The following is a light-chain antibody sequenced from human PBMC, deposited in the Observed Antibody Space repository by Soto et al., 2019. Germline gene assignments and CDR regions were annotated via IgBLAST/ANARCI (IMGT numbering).Light chain of an antibody. CDR2: DAT. J-gene: IGLJ1*01. CDR1: SSDVGGYNS. V-gene: IGLV2-14*01. CDR3: SSYTSISTYV. Sequence: QSVLTQPASVSGSPGQSITISCTGTSSDVGGYNSVSWYQQHPDKAPKLMIYDATNRPSGVSNRFSGSKSGNTASLTISGLQAEDEADYYCSSYTSISTYVFGTGTKVTVL.